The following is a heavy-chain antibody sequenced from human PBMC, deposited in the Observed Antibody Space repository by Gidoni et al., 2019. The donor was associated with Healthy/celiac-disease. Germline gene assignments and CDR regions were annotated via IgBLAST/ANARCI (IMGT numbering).Heavy chain of an antibody. CDR1: GGTFSSYT. D-gene: IGHD5-12*01. J-gene: IGHJ4*02. Sequence: QVQLVQSGAEVKKPGSSVKVSCKASGGTFSSYTISWVRQAPGQGLEWMGRIIPILGIANYAQKFQGRVTFTADKSTSTAYMELSSLRSEDTAVYYCARDPRGYSGYELDYWGQGTLVTVSS. V-gene: IGHV1-69*08. CDR3: ARDPRGYSGYELDY. CDR2: IIPILGIA.